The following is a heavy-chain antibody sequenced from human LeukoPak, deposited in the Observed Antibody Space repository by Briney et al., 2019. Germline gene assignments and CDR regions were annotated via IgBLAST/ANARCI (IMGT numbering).Heavy chain of an antibody. D-gene: IGHD3-10*01. CDR2: ISSSSSYT. CDR1: GFTFSDYY. Sequence: GGSLRLSCVASGFTFSDYYMSWIRQAPGKGLEWVSYISSSSSYTNYADSVKGRFTISRDNAKNSLYLQMNSLRAEDTAVYYCARDGSGSYLELDYWGQGTLVTVSS. V-gene: IGHV3-11*06. J-gene: IGHJ4*02. CDR3: ARDGSGSYLELDY.